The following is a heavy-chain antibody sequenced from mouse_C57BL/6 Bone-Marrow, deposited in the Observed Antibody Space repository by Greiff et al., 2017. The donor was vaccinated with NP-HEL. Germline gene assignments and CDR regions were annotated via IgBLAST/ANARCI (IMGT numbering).Heavy chain of an antibody. J-gene: IGHJ2*01. D-gene: IGHD1-1*01. Sequence: VQLQQSGAELVKPGASVKLSCKASGYTFTSYWMHWVKQRPGQGLEWIGMIHPNSGSTNYNEKFKSKATLTVDKSSSTAYMQLSSLTSEDSAVYYCAGDGSSYEDFDYWGQGTTLTVSS. CDR3: AGDGSSYEDFDY. V-gene: IGHV1-64*01. CDR1: GYTFTSYW. CDR2: IHPNSGST.